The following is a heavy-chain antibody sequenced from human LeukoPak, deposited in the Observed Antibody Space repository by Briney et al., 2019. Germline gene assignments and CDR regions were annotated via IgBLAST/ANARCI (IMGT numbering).Heavy chain of an antibody. CDR2: IYYSGST. CDR1: GGSISSSSYY. V-gene: IGHV4-39*01. D-gene: IGHD6-13*01. Sequence: SETLSLTCTVSGGSISSSSYYWCWIRQPPGKGLEWIGSIYYSGSTYYNPSLKSRVTISVDTSKNQFSLKLSSVTAADTAVYYCARHLTYSSSWYKQDYWGQGTLVTVSS. J-gene: IGHJ4*02. CDR3: ARHLTYSSSWYKQDY.